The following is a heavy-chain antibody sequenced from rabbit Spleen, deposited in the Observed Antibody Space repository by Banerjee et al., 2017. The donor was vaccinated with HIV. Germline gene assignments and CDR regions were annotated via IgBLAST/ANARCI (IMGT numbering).Heavy chain of an antibody. Sequence: QSLEESGGDLVKPGASLTLTCTASGFSFSSGYYMCWVRQAPGKGLEWIGCIYAGSSGDTYYARWAKGRFTISKTSSTSVTLQMTSLAAADTATYFCARDLVGVIGWNFYLWGQGTLVTVS. V-gene: IGHV1S40*01. CDR2: IYAGSSGDT. D-gene: IGHD1-1*01. CDR1: GFSFSSGYY. J-gene: IGHJ4*01. CDR3: ARDLVGVIGWNFYL.